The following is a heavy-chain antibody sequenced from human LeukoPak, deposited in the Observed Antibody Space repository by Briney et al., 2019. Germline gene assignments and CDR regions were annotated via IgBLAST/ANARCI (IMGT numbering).Heavy chain of an antibody. CDR3: ARGNWFDP. CDR1: GFTFSSYN. CDR2: ISSSSSTI. J-gene: IGHJ5*02. V-gene: IGHV3-48*01. Sequence: GGSLRLSCAASGFTFSSYNMNWVRQAPGKGLEWVSYISSSSSTIYYADSVKGRFTISRDNAKNSLYLQMNSLRAEDTAVYYCARGNWFDPWGQGTLVTVSS.